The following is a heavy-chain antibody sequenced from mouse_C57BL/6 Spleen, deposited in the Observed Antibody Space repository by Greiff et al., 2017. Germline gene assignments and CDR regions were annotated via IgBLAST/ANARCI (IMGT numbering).Heavy chain of an antibody. CDR1: GYTFTDYY. CDR2: INPNNGGT. J-gene: IGHJ2*01. Sequence: EVQLQQSGPELVKPGASVKISCKASGYTFTDYYMNWVKQSHGKSLEWIGDINPNNGGTSYNQKFKGKATLTVDKSSSTAYMELRSLTSEDSAVYYCARESPYDNHFDYWGQGTTLTVSS. D-gene: IGHD2-3*01. CDR3: ARESPYDNHFDY. V-gene: IGHV1-26*01.